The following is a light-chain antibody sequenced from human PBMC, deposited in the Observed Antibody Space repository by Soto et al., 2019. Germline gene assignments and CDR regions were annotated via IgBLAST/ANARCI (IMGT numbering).Light chain of an antibody. CDR1: QSVSNW. J-gene: IGKJ1*01. CDR2: KAS. CDR3: QQYDTYWT. Sequence: DIQMTQSPSSLSASVGDRVIITCRASQSVSNWLAWYQQKPGKAPNLLIDKASSLKSGVPSRFSGSGSGTEFTLTISNLQPDDLATYYCQQYDTYWTFGQGTKVEFK. V-gene: IGKV1-5*03.